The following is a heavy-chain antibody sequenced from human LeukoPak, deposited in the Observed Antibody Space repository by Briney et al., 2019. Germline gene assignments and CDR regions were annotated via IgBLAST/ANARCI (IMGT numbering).Heavy chain of an antibody. V-gene: IGHV3-53*04. J-gene: IGHJ4*02. CDR3: ARVGDEVAYTRGYLDH. CDR2: IYMGGTT. CDR1: GFTVSSHD. D-gene: IGHD5-12*01. Sequence: PGGSLRLSCAASGFTVSSHDMSWVRQAPGKGLEWGSVIYMGGTTYYADSVKGRFTISRHSSKNTLYLQMNSLRAEDTAVYYCARVGDEVAYTRGYLDHWGQGTLVTVSS.